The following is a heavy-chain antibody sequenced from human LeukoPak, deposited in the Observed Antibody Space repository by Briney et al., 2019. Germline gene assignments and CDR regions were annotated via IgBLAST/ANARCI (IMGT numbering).Heavy chain of an antibody. Sequence: PSETLSLTCAVYGGSFSGYYWSWIRQPPGKGLEWIGEINHGGSTNYNPSLKSRVTISVDTSKNQFSLKLSSVTAADTAVYYCAWPRFRYGMDVWGQGTTVTVSS. V-gene: IGHV4-34*01. CDR1: GGSFSGYY. J-gene: IGHJ6*02. CDR3: AWPRFRYGMDV. CDR2: INHGGST.